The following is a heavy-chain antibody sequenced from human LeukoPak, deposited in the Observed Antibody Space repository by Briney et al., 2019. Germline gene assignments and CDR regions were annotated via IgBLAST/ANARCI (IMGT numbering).Heavy chain of an antibody. CDR1: GFSFSSCG. Sequence: GRSLRLSCAASGFSFSSCGMHWVRQAPGKGLEWLAVFSYNGIETHYADSVRGRFTISRDNRKNTLHLQMDSLRAKDTAVYYCVKEQSYGYYRVADYWGQGTLVTVSS. V-gene: IGHV3-30*18. CDR2: FSYNGIET. CDR3: VKEQSYGYYRVADY. J-gene: IGHJ4*02. D-gene: IGHD1-26*01.